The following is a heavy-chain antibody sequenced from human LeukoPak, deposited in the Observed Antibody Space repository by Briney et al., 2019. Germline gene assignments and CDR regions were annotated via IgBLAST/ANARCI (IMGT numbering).Heavy chain of an antibody. Sequence: KTSETLSLTCTVSGGSISSYYWSWIRQPPGKGLEWIGYIYYSGSTNYNPSLKSRVTISVDTSKNQFSLKLSSVTAADTAVYYCARVDHYAGWFDPWGQGTLVTVSS. CDR2: IYYSGST. CDR1: GGSISSYY. V-gene: IGHV4-59*01. CDR3: ARVDHYAGWFDP. D-gene: IGHD4-17*01. J-gene: IGHJ5*02.